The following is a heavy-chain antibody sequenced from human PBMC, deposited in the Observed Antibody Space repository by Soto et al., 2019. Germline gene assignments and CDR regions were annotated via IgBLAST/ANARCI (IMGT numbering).Heavy chain of an antibody. J-gene: IGHJ3*02. V-gene: IGHV4-39*07. CDR3: ASKFGELLADAFDI. CDR1: GGSIRSSSYY. Sequence: SETLSLTCNVSGGSIRSSSYYWGWVRQSPGKGLEWIGNVFESGITYYNPSLKSRVTMSVDKSKNQFSLKLSSVTAADTAVYYCASKFGELLADAFDIWGQGTMVTV. CDR2: VFESGIT. D-gene: IGHD3-10*01.